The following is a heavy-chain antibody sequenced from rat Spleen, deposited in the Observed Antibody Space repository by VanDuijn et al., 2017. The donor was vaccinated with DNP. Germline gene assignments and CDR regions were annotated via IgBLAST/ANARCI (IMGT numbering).Heavy chain of an antibody. CDR2: INYSGRN. J-gene: IGHJ1*01. CDR1: GYSITSNY. D-gene: IGHD1-9*01. CDR3: ARGVSSYYGYNSYWYFDF. V-gene: IGHV3-1*01. Sequence: EVQLQESGSGLVKPSQSLSLTCSVTGYSITSNYWGWIRKFPGNEMEWIGHINYSGRNSYNPSLKSRISITRDTSKNQFFLQVNSVTTEDTATYYCARGVSSYYGYNSYWYFDFWGPGTMVTVSS.